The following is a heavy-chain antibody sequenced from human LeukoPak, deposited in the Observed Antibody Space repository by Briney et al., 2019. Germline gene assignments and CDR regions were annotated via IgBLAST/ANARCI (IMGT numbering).Heavy chain of an antibody. Sequence: GGSLRLSCVASGFTFSSHSMSWVRQAPGKGLEWVANIKQDGREKNYVDSVKGRFTISRDSAESSLHLQMNSLRAEDTAVYYCARDARLAYWGPGTLVTVSS. CDR3: ARDARLAY. V-gene: IGHV3-7*01. CDR1: GFTFSSHS. CDR2: IKQDGREK. J-gene: IGHJ4*02. D-gene: IGHD4-17*01.